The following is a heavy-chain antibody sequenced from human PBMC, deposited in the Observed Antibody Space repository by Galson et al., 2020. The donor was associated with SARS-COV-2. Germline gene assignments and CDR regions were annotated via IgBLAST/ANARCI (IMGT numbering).Heavy chain of an antibody. CDR2: IYYSGST. V-gene: IGHV4-59*01. CDR3: ARGGAPYYYYYYMDV. Sequence: SETLSLTCTVSGGSISSYYWSWIRQPPGKGLEWIGYIYYSGSTNYNPSHKSRVTISVDTSKNQFSLKLSSVTAADTAVYYCARGGAPYYYYYYMDVWGKGTTVTISS. J-gene: IGHJ6*03. CDR1: GGSISSYY.